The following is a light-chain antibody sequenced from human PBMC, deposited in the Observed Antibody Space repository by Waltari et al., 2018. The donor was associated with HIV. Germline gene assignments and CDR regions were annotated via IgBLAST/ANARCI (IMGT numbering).Light chain of an antibody. CDR1: KLGDKY. CDR3: RAWDTSSVL. V-gene: IGLV3-1*01. Sequence: SYELTQPPSVSVSPGQTASITCSGDKLGDKYACWYQQKPGQSPVVVIYQDKKRPSGIPERFSGSNSENTATLTISGTQAMDEADYYCRAWDTSSVLFGGGTKLTVL. J-gene: IGLJ2*01. CDR2: QDK.